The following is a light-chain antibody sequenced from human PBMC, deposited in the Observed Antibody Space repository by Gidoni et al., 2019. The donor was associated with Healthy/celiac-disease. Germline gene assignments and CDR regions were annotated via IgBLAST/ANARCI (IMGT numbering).Light chain of an antibody. CDR1: QSVSSN. V-gene: IGKV3-15*01. CDR2: GAS. J-gene: IGKJ4*01. Sequence: LVMTHSPATLSVSPGERATLSCRASQSVSSNLDWYQQKPGKAPRLLIYGASTRATGIPARFSGSGSGTEFTLTISSLQSEDFAVYYCQQYNNWPLLTFGGGTKVEIK. CDR3: QQYNNWPLLT.